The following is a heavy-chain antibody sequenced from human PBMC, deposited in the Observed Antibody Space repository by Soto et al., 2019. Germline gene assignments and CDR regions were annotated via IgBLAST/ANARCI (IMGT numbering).Heavy chain of an antibody. CDR2: IYNSGST. CDR3: ARDGYCVSSSCSFLPDV. CDR1: GFTVSDNY. D-gene: IGHD2-2*03. V-gene: IGHV3-66*01. Sequence: GGSLRLSCAAFGFTVSDNYMSWVRQAPGKRLEWVSVIYNSGSTYYPDSVKGRFTISRDNAKNSLYLQMNSLRDEDMAVYYCARDGYCVSSSCSFLPDVWGQGTTVTVSS. J-gene: IGHJ6*02.